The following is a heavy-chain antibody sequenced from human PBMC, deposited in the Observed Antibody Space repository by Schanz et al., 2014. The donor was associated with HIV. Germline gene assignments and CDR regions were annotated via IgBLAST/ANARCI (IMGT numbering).Heavy chain of an antibody. J-gene: IGHJ4*02. D-gene: IGHD3-10*01. CDR3: ARAGQWFGHLD. CDR1: GGSISNNF. CDR2: VFSNGAT. Sequence: VQLQESGPGLVKPSETLSLTCSVSGGSISNNFCNWIRQSPGKGLEWIGNVFSNGATKYNPSLQSRVTISVDTSQNQFSRKLTSVTAADTAVYFCARAGQWFGHLDWGQGTLVTVSS. V-gene: IGHV4-59*01.